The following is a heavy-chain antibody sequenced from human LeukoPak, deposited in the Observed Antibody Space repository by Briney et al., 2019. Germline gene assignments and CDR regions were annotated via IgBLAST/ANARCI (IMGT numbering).Heavy chain of an antibody. Sequence: SETLSLTCTVSGGSISSYYWSWIRQPPGKGLEWIGYIYYSGSTNYNPSLKSRVTISVDTSKNQFSLKLSSVTAADTAVYYCARSYDFWSGYDAFDIWGQGTVVTVSS. CDR1: GGSISSYY. V-gene: IGHV4-59*01. D-gene: IGHD3-3*01. CDR3: ARSYDFWSGYDAFDI. CDR2: IYYSGST. J-gene: IGHJ3*02.